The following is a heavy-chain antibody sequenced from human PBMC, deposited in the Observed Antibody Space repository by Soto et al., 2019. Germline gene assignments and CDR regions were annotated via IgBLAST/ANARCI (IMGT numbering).Heavy chain of an antibody. J-gene: IGHJ4*02. CDR1: GFSFSSYA. CDR2: ITDSGGST. CDR3: AKERGDCTNGLCSYDY. Sequence: EVQLLESGGGLIQPGGSLRLSCVASGFSFSSYAMSCVRQAPGKGLEWVSTITDSGGSTYYAGSVNSRLTLSSDNSNNPLFLQMISLRPEDTAVYYCAKERGDCTNGLCSYDYWGKGTLVTVSS. D-gene: IGHD2-8*01. V-gene: IGHV3-23*01.